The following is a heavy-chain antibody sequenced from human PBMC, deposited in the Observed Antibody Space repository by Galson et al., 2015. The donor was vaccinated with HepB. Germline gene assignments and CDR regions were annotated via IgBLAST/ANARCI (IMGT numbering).Heavy chain of an antibody. J-gene: IGHJ5*02. CDR2: IIPIFGIA. CDR1: GGTFSSYA. CDR3: ARVNSIAVAGIVWFDP. Sequence: SVKVSCKASGGTFSSYAISWVRQAPGQGLEWMGGIIPIFGIANYAQKFQGRVTITADESTSTAYMELSSLRSEDTAVYYCARVNSIAVAGIVWFDPWGQGTLVTVSS. V-gene: IGHV1-69*13. D-gene: IGHD6-19*01.